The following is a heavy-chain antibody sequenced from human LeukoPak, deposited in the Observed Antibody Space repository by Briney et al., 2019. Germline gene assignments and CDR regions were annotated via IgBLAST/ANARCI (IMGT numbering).Heavy chain of an antibody. V-gene: IGHV4-31*03. CDR1: RASFRGGGYF. J-gene: IGHJ4*02. Sequence: AHTLLHPPLVARASFRGGGYFSGWIGQQTRKGLEWMGYVYYSGSTYYNPSFKSGVTISVDTSKNQFSLKLSSVTAADTDVYYCARDVKDLYFDYWGQGTLVTVSS. CDR2: VYYSGST. CDR3: ARDVKDLYFDY.